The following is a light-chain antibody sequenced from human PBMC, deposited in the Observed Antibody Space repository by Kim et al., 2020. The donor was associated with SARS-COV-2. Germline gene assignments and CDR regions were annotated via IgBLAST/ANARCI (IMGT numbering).Light chain of an antibody. V-gene: IGLV3-19*01. CDR2: GKN. J-gene: IGLJ2*01. CDR3: NSRDSNDNVV. Sequence: SSELTQDPAVSVALGQTVWITCQGDSLRSYYATWYQQKPGQAPIVVIYGKNNRPSGIPDRFSGSSSGNTASLTITGTQAGDEADYYCNSRDSNDNVVFGGGTQLTVL. CDR1: SLRSYY.